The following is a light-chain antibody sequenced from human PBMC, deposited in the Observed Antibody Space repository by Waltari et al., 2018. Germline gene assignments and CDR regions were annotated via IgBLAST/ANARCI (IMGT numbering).Light chain of an antibody. CDR3: GTWDSSLSGAV. J-gene: IGLJ7*01. Sequence: QSVLTQPPSVSAAPGQRVTISCSGGRSNIGNNYVSWYRQFPGPAPKLRIYEDTERPSGIAGRFSGSKYGTSATLDITGLQAGDEADYYCGTWDSSLSGAVFGGGTHLTVL. CDR2: EDT. V-gene: IGLV1-51*02. CDR1: RSNIGNNY.